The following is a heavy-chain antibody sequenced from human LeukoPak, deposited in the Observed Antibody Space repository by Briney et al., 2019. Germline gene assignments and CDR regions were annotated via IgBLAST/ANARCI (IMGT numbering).Heavy chain of an antibody. Sequence: ASVNVSCKASGYTFTSYGISWVRQAPGQGLEWMGWISAYNGNTNYAQKLQGRVTMTTDTSTSTAYMELRSLRSDDTAVYYCARDSSRYYYDSSGYYPIDYWGQGTLVTVSS. J-gene: IGHJ4*02. CDR3: ARDSSRYYYDSSGYYPIDY. V-gene: IGHV1-18*01. CDR2: ISAYNGNT. D-gene: IGHD3-22*01. CDR1: GYTFTSYG.